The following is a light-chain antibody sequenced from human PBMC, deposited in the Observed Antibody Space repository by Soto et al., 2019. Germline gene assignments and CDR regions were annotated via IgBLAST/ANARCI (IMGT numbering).Light chain of an antibody. CDR2: DVS. V-gene: IGLV2-11*01. Sequence: QSALTQPRSMSGSPGQSVTISCAGTSSDVGGYNYVSWYQQHPGKAPKLMIYDVSKRPSGVPDRFSGSKSGNTASLTISGLQSEDEADYYCCSYASSYTFWVFGGGTKLTVL. J-gene: IGLJ3*02. CDR3: CSYASSYTFWV. CDR1: SSDVGGYNY.